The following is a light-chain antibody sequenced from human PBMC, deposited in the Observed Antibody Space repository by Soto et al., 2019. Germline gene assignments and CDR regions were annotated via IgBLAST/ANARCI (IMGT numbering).Light chain of an antibody. Sequence: QSVLTQPASVSGSPGQSITISCTGTSNDVGGYNLVSWYQQHPGKAPKLIIYDVTKRPSGVSNRFSGSKSGTTASLAISGLQSEDEADYYCAPWDDSLNGEVFGTGTKVTVL. CDR1: SNDVGGYNL. CDR3: APWDDSLNGEV. J-gene: IGLJ1*01. CDR2: DVT. V-gene: IGLV2-14*02.